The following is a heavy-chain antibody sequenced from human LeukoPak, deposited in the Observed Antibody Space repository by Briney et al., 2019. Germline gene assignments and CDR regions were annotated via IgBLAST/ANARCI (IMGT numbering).Heavy chain of an antibody. CDR3: ARAGDSSRTH. D-gene: IGHD6-13*01. V-gene: IGHV4-30-2*01. Sequence: PSETLSLTCTVSGGSISSGGYYWSWIRQPPGKGLEWIGYIYHSGSTYYHPSLKSRVTISVDRSKNQFSLKLSSVTAADTAVYYCARAGDSSRTHWGQGTLVTVSS. J-gene: IGHJ4*02. CDR2: IYHSGST. CDR1: GGSISSGGYY.